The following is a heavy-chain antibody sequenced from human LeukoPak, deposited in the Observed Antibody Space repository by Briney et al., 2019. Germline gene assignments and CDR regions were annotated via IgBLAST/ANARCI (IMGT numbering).Heavy chain of an antibody. D-gene: IGHD2-2*01. V-gene: IGHV4-4*07. CDR3: ASDCSSSRCYDY. J-gene: IGHJ4*02. CDR1: GVSLSSYY. CDR2: IHNSGST. Sequence: SETLSLTCTVSGVSLSSYYWSWIRQPAGKRLEWIGRIHNSGSTNYNPSLTSRVTMSLDTSNNQFSLNLTSVTASDTAIYYCASDCSSSRCYDYWGQGILVSVSS.